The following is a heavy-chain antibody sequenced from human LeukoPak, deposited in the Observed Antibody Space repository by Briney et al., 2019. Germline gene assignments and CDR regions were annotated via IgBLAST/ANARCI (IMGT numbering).Heavy chain of an antibody. J-gene: IGHJ4*02. V-gene: IGHV3-21*01. Sequence: PGGSLRLSCAASGFTFSSYSMNWVRQDPGKGLEWVSSISSSSYIYYADSVKGRFTISRDNAKNSLYLQMNSLRAEDTAVYYCARENDYGDYVMDYWGQGTLVTVSS. CDR2: ISSSSYI. D-gene: IGHD4-17*01. CDR3: ARENDYGDYVMDY. CDR1: GFTFSSYS.